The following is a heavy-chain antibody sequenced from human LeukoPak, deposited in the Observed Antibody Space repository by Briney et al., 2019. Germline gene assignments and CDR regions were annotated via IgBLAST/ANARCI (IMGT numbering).Heavy chain of an antibody. CDR2: IYYIGST. CDR1: GSSISSHY. CDR3: ARHGGSYSYDY. V-gene: IGHV4-59*08. D-gene: IGHD1-26*01. J-gene: IGHJ4*02. Sequence: SETLSLTCTVSGSSISSHYWSWIRQAPGKGLEWIGNIYYIGSTNYNPSLKSRVTISADPSKNQLSLKLSSVTAADTAVYYCARHGGSYSYDYWGQGTLVTVSS.